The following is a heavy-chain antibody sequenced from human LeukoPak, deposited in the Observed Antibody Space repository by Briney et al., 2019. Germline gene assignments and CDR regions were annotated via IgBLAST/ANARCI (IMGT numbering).Heavy chain of an antibody. Sequence: GESLRISCEGSGYIFTSYWIGWVRQMPGKGLEWMGIIYPGDSDTRYSPSFQGQVTISADKSISTAYLQWSSLKASDTAMYYCASPTPTYCSSTSCYAFDIWGQGTMVTVSS. CDR3: ASPTPTYCSSTSCYAFDI. J-gene: IGHJ3*02. D-gene: IGHD2-2*01. V-gene: IGHV5-51*01. CDR1: GYIFTSYW. CDR2: IYPGDSDT.